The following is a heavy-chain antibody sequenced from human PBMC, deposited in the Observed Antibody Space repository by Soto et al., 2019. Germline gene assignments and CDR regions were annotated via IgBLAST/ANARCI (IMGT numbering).Heavy chain of an antibody. CDR2: IYYSGGT. V-gene: IGHV4-59*01. J-gene: IGHJ4*02. Sequence: AETRSLTGSVPGASIEGYFWSWFGQPPGKALEWSGYIYYSGGTKYNPSLKSRVTISEETYENQFSLNLTSVTAADTAVYYCASAPRYCPGGSCHDYWGQGILVTVSS. CDR1: GASIEGYF. CDR3: ASAPRYCPGGSCHDY. D-gene: IGHD2-15*01.